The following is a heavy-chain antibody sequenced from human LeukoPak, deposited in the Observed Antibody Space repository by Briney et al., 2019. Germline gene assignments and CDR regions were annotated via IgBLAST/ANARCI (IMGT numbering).Heavy chain of an antibody. CDR3: AGVGATGPFDY. CDR2: IYYSGST. J-gene: IGHJ4*02. V-gene: IGHV4-59*01. D-gene: IGHD1-26*01. CDR1: GGSISSYY. Sequence: TSETLSLTCTVSGGSISSYYWSWIRQPPGKGLEWIGYIYYSGSTNYNPSLKSRVTISVDTSKNQFSLKLSPVTAADTAVYYCAGVGATGPFDYWGQGTLVTVSS.